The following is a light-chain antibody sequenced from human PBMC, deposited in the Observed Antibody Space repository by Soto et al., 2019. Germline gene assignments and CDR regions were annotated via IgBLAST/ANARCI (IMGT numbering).Light chain of an antibody. V-gene: IGKV1-5*01. Sequence: DIQMTQSPSTLSASVGDRVTITCRASQSISRWLVWYQQKPGKAPKLLIYDASSLQSGVPSRFSGSGSGTEFTLTINSLQPDDLATYYCQQYNSYSRKFGQGTKV. J-gene: IGKJ1*01. CDR2: DAS. CDR1: QSISRW. CDR3: QQYNSYSRK.